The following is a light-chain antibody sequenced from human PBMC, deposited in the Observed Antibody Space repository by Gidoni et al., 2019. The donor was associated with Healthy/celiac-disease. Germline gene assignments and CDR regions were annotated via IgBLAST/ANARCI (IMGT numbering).Light chain of an antibody. CDR2: DVS. CDR3: CSYAGSYVWV. V-gene: IGLV2-11*01. Sequence: QSALTQLRSVSGSPGQSVTISCTGTSSDVGGYNYVSWYQQHPGKAPKLMIYDVSKRPSGVPDRFSGSKSGNTASLTISGLQAEDEADYYCCSYAGSYVWVFGGGTKLTVL. CDR1: SSDVGGYNY. J-gene: IGLJ3*02.